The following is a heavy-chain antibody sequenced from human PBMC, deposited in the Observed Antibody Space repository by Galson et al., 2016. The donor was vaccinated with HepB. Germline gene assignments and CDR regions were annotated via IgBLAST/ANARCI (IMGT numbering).Heavy chain of an antibody. J-gene: IGHJ6*02. Sequence: SLRLSCAASGISVSSYVMTWVRQAPGKGLEWVSAISGSGGSTYYAGSARGRFTISRDNAKNSLYLQMNSLRDEDTAVYYCARDGRRGYDMDVWGQGTTVTVSS. CDR1: GISVSSYV. CDR3: ARDGRRGYDMDV. CDR2: ISGSGGST. V-gene: IGHV3-23*01.